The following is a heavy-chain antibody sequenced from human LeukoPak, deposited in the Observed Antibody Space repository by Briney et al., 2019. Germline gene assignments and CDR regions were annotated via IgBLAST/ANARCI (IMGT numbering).Heavy chain of an antibody. CDR1: GYTFTSYG. CDR3: ARDLWVYDSSGPSGDAFDI. Sequence: GASVKVSCKASGYTFTSYGISWVRQAPGQGLEWMGWISAYNGNTNYAQKLQGRVTITTDTSTSTAYMELRSLRSDDTAVYYCARDLWVYDSSGPSGDAFDIWGQGTMVTVPS. D-gene: IGHD3-22*01. CDR2: ISAYNGNT. J-gene: IGHJ3*02. V-gene: IGHV1-18*01.